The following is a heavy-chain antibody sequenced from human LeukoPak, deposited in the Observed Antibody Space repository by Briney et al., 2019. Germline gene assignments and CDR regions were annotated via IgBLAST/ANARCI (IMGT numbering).Heavy chain of an antibody. J-gene: IGHJ5*02. V-gene: IGHV3-30*02. CDR3: ARDLGQYYDTSDNWFDP. CDR1: GFTLNNYG. CDR2: IRFDGSHK. Sequence: GGSLRLSCEASGFTLNNYGMFWVRQAPGKGLDWVSYIRFDGSHKWYADSVKGRFTISRDNAKNTLNLQMNSLRAEDTAVHYCARDLGQYYDTSDNWFDPWGQGTLVTVSS. D-gene: IGHD3-22*01.